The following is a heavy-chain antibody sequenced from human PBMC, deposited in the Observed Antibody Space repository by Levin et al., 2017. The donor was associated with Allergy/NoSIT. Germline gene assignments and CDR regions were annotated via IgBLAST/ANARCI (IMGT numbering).Heavy chain of an antibody. CDR2: ISYDGSNK. Sequence: GESLKISCAASGFTFSSYAMHWVRQAPGKGLEWVAVISYDGSNKYYADSVKGRFTISRDNSKNTLYLQMNSLRAEDTAVYYCARDYSSMADWYLYYFDYWGQGTLVTVSS. D-gene: IGHD3-9*01. CDR1: GFTFSSYA. CDR3: ARDYSSMADWYLYYFDY. J-gene: IGHJ4*02. V-gene: IGHV3-30-3*01.